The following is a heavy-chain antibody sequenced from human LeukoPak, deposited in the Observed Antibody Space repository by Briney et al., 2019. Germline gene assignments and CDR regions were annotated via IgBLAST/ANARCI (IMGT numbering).Heavy chain of an antibody. D-gene: IGHD6-13*01. J-gene: IGHJ3*02. CDR1: GFTFSSYS. CDR2: ISSSSSYI. CDR3: ARPDEQQLVRDAFGI. Sequence: GGSLRLSCAASGFTFSSYSMNWVRQAPGTGLEWVSSISSSSSYIYYADSVKGRFTISRDNAKNSLYLQMNSLRAEDTAVYYCARPDEQQLVRDAFGIWGQGTMVTVSS. V-gene: IGHV3-21*01.